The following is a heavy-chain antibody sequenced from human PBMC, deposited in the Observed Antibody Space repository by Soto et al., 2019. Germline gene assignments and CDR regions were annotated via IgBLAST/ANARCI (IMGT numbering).Heavy chain of an antibody. Sequence: EVQLVQSGAEVKKPGESLKISCKGSGYSFTSYWIGWVRQMPGKGLEWMGIIYPGDSDTRYSPSFQGQVTISADKSISTAYLQWSSLKASDTAMYYCARLEGGGYDFWGDFYYYYMDVWGKGTTVTVSS. D-gene: IGHD3-3*01. CDR3: ARLEGGGYDFWGDFYYYYMDV. CDR2: IYPGDSDT. V-gene: IGHV5-51*03. J-gene: IGHJ6*03. CDR1: GYSFTSYW.